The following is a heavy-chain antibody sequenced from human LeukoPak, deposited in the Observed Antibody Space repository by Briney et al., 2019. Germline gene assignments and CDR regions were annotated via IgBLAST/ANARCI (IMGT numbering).Heavy chain of an antibody. CDR3: ARVDRYHFYLDV. Sequence: GASVKVSCKASGGTFRTYSVTWVRQAPGQGLGWMGGIIPIFGTPNYAQKFQGRVKVTTDDATGTAYMELSSLMSEDTVIYYCARVDRYHFYLDVWGKGTPVTVSS. J-gene: IGHJ6*03. CDR2: IIPIFGTP. V-gene: IGHV1-69*05. CDR1: GGTFRTYS.